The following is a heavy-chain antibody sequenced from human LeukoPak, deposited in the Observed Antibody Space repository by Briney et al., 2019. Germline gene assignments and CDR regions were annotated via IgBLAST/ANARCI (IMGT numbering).Heavy chain of an antibody. V-gene: IGHV4-34*01. D-gene: IGHD7-27*01. Sequence: SETLSLTCAVYGGPFSGYYWNWIRQPPGKGLEWIGEINHNGYTNYNPSLESRVTISVDTSRNQFSLKVYSLTAADTAVYFCARAGTGDRSAVFDYWGQEILVTVSS. CDR3: ARAGTGDRSAVFDY. CDR1: GGPFSGYY. J-gene: IGHJ4*02. CDR2: INHNGYT.